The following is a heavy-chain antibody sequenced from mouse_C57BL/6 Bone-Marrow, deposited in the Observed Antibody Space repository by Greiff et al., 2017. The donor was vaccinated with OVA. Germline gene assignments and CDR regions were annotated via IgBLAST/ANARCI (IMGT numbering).Heavy chain of an antibody. CDR3: ARDYYGSSPYWYFDD. CDR1: GYAFTNYL. D-gene: IGHD1-1*01. J-gene: IGHJ1*03. Sequence: QVQLKESGAELVRPGTSVKVSCKASGYAFTNYLIEWVKQRPGQGLEWIGVINPGSGGTNYNEKFKGKATLTADTSSSTAYMQLSSLTSEDSAVYVCARDYYGSSPYWYFDDWGTGTTVTVSA. V-gene: IGHV1-54*01. CDR2: INPGSGGT.